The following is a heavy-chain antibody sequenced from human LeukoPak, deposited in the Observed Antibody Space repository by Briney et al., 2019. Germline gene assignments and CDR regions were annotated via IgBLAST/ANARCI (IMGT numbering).Heavy chain of an antibody. D-gene: IGHD1-20*01. CDR3: ARAVFAGHLLTGYWYFDL. CDR1: GFTCSYLH. Sequence: GGSLTLSCAASGFTCSYLHLLWLRQAPGKGLEWVALIWYDGSNKYYADSVKGRFTISRDNSKNTVYLQMNSLRAEDTAVYYCARAVFAGHLLTGYWYFDLWGRGTLVTVSS. CDR2: IWYDGSNK. V-gene: IGHV3-33*01. J-gene: IGHJ2*01.